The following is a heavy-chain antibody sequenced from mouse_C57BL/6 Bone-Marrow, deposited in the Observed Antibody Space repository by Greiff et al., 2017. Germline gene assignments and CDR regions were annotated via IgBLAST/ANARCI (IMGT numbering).Heavy chain of an antibody. CDR3: ARGYYGSPYAMDY. J-gene: IGHJ4*01. Sequence: QVQLKQSGAELVRPGASVTLSCKASGYTFTDYEMHWVKQTPVHGLEWIGAIDPETGGTAYNQKFKDKATMTVDKSSSTAYMELARLTSEDSAVYYCARGYYGSPYAMDYWGQGTSVTVSS. V-gene: IGHV1-15*01. CDR1: GYTFTDYE. CDR2: IDPETGGT. D-gene: IGHD1-1*01.